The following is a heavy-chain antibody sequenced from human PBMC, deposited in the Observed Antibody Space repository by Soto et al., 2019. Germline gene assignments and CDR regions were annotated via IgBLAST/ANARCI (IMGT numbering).Heavy chain of an antibody. CDR2: ISAYNGNT. J-gene: IGHJ4*02. Sequence: QVQLVQSGAEVKKPGASVKVSCKTSGYTFTSYAISWVRQAPGQGLEGMGWISAYNGNTHYAQKLQGRVTMTTDTSTSTAYMELRSLRSDDTAVYYCARDLAAAGPFDYWGQGTLVTVSS. V-gene: IGHV1-18*01. CDR3: ARDLAAAGPFDY. D-gene: IGHD6-13*01. CDR1: GYTFTSYA.